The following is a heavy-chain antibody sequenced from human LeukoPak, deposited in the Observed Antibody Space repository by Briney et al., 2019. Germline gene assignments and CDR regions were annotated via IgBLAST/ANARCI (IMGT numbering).Heavy chain of an antibody. CDR2: MSSDGDNK. CDR3: AKIRSKARAAAANAYYAMDV. Sequence: QPGGSLRLSCAASGFPFSSYSMPGVRRAPGKGLEWVAIMSSDGDNKYYGDSVKGRFIISRDNSKNTLYLQLNSLRVEDTAVYFCAKIRSKARAAAANAYYAMDVWGQGTTVIVSS. V-gene: IGHV3-30*18. CDR1: GFPFSSYS. D-gene: IGHD6-13*01. J-gene: IGHJ6*02.